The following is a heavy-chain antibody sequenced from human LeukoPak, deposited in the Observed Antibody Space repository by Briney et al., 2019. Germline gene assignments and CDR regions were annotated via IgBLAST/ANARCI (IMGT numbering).Heavy chain of an antibody. CDR2: ISSSGSII. CDR3: ARAVPEMSTAAAYFDS. CDR1: GFTFRSCE. Sequence: PGGSLRLSCAASGFTFRSCELSWVRQAPAKGLEWVSYISSSGSIIYYADSVKGRFTISRDSAKNSLYLQMNSLRAEDTAVYYCARAVPEMSTAAAYFDSWGQGTLVTVSS. J-gene: IGHJ4*02. V-gene: IGHV3-48*03. D-gene: IGHD5-24*01.